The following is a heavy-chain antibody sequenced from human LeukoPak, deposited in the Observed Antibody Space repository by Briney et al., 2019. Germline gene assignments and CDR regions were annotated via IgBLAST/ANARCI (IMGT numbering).Heavy chain of an antibody. CDR3: AKDAGHSSGWSNVFDY. D-gene: IGHD6-19*01. V-gene: IGHV3-43*01. J-gene: IGHJ4*02. Sequence: GGSLRLSCAASGFTFDDYTMHWVRQAPGKGLEWVSLISWDGSSTYYADSVKGRFTISRDNRKNSLYLQMNSLRTEDIGLHYCAKDAGHSSGWSNVFDYWGQGTLVTVSS. CDR1: GFTFDDYT. CDR2: ISWDGSST.